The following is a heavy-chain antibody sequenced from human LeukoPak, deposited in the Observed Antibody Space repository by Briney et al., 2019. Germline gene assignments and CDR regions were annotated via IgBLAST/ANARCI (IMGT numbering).Heavy chain of an antibody. J-gene: IGHJ4*02. CDR1: GFXFSSYW. D-gene: IGHD3-22*01. V-gene: IGHV3-74*01. CDR2: INSDGSST. CDR3: ARGQAYYYDSSGYFY. Sequence: GGSLRLSCAASGFXFSSYWIHWVRQAPGKGLVWVSRINSDGSSTSYADSVKGRFTISRDNAKNTLYLQMNSLRAEDTAVYYCARGQAYYYDSSGYFYWGQGTLVTVSS.